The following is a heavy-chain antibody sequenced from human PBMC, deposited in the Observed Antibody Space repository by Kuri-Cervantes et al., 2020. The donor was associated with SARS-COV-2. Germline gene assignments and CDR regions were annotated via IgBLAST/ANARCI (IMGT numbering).Heavy chain of an antibody. CDR2: ISGSGGST. Sequence: GESLKISCAASGFTFSSYAMSWVRQAPGKGLEWVSAISGSGGSTYYADSVKGRFTISRDNAKNTLYLQMNSLRAEDTAVYYCARSSGAFNCWGQGTLVTVSS. J-gene: IGHJ4*02. D-gene: IGHD1-26*01. CDR1: GFTFSSYA. V-gene: IGHV3-23*01. CDR3: ARSSGAFNC.